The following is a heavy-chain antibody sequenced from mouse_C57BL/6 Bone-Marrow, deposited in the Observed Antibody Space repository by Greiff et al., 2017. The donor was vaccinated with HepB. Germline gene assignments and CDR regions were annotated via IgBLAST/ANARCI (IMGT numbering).Heavy chain of an antibody. J-gene: IGHJ4*01. Sequence: EVQLQQSGPELVKPGASVKISCKASGYSFTGYYMNWVKQSPEKSLEWIGEINPSTGGTTYNQKSKAKAYMQLKSLTSEDSAVYYCARDYGSSYGYAMDYWGQGTSVTVSS. CDR1: GYSFTGYY. CDR3: ARDYGSSYGYAMDY. D-gene: IGHD1-1*01. V-gene: IGHV1-42*01. CDR2: INPSTGGT.